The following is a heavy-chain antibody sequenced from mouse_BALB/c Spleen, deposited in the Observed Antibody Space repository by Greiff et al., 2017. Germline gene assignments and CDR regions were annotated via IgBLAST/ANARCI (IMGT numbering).Heavy chain of an antibody. Sequence: EVQLVESGGGLVQPTGSLKLSCAASGFTFNTYAMNWVRPAPGKGLEWVARIRSKSNNYATYYADSVKDRFTISRDDSQSMLYLQMNNLKTEDTAMYYCVRQRLRLHYCDYWGQGTTLTVSS. CDR2: IRSKSNNYAT. CDR3: VRQRLRLHYCDY. V-gene: IGHV10-1*02. D-gene: IGHD1-2*01. CDR1: GFTFNTYA. J-gene: IGHJ2*01.